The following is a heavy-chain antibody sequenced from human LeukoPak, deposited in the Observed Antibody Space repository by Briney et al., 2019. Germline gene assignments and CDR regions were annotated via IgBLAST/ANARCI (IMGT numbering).Heavy chain of an antibody. CDR1: GFTFSNYW. D-gene: IGHD2/OR15-2a*01. CDR2: ISTDGRFT. Sequence: GGSLRLSCAASGFTFSNYWMHWVRLAPGKGPMWVSRISTDGRFTSYADSVKGRFTISRDNAKNSLYLQMKSLRAEDTAVYYCARGKTSQNIVTRKTYNWFDPWGQGTLVTVSS. J-gene: IGHJ5*02. CDR3: ARGKTSQNIVTRKTYNWFDP. V-gene: IGHV3-74*01.